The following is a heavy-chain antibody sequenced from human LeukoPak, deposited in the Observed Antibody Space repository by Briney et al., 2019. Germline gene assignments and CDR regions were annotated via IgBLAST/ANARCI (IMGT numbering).Heavy chain of an antibody. D-gene: IGHD5-18*01. Sequence: GGSLRLSCAASGFTFSSYAMSWVRQAPGKGLEWVSAISGSGGSTYYADSVKGRFTISRDNSKNTLYLQMNSLRAEDTAVYYCAKIGTVQLWLHYFDYWGQGTLVTVSS. CDR3: AKIGTVQLWLHYFDY. CDR1: GFTFSSYA. J-gene: IGHJ4*02. CDR2: ISGSGGST. V-gene: IGHV3-23*01.